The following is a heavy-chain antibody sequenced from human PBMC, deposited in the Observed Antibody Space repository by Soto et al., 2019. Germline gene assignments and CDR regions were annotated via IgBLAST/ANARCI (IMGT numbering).Heavy chain of an antibody. V-gene: IGHV3-48*03. CDR1: GFTFSSYE. CDR2: ISSSGSTI. CDR3: ARTEDYGEDNWFDP. Sequence: PGGSLSLSCAASGFTFSSYEMNWVRQAPGKGLEWVSYISSSGSTIYYADSVKGRFTISRDNAKNSLYLQMNSLRAEDTAVYYCARTEDYGEDNWFDPWGQGTLVTVSS. J-gene: IGHJ5*02. D-gene: IGHD4-17*01.